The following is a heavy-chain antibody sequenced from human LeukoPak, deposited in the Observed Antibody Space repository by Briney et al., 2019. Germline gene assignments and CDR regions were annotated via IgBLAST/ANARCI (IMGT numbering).Heavy chain of an antibody. CDR1: GYTFGQYY. V-gene: IGHV1-18*01. J-gene: IGHJ4*02. CDR3: ARTHDFWSARKGGYFDP. Sequence: GASVKVSCKASGYTFGQYYISWVRQAPGQGLEWMGWISGYNGNTNYAQKFQDRITMTVDKSTTTVYMEVKSLRSDDTAVYYCARTHDFWSARKGGYFDPWGQGTLVTVSS. CDR2: ISGYNGNT. D-gene: IGHD3-3*01.